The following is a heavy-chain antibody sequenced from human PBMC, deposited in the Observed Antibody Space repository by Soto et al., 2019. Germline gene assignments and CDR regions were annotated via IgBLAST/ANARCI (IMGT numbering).Heavy chain of an antibody. D-gene: IGHD7-27*01. CDR2: IYPGDSDT. CDR1: GYSFTSYW. CDR3: ARRPSWGGDAFDI. V-gene: IGHV5-51*01. Sequence: GESLKISCKGSGYSFTSYWIGWVRQMPGKGLEGMGIIYPGDSDTRYSPSFQGQVTISADKSISTAYLQWSSLKASDTAMYYCARRPSWGGDAFDIWGQGTMVTVSS. J-gene: IGHJ3*02.